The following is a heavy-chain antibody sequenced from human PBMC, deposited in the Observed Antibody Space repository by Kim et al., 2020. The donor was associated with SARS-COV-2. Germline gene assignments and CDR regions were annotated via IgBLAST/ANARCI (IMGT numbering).Heavy chain of an antibody. Sequence: SETLSLTCTVSGASISDNYWTWIRQPAGKGLEWIGRMYISGTTNYNPSFKGRLTISLDATKNQFSLTLTTVTAADKAVYFCARVAPWPRRPIDYWGQGIL. CDR3: ARVAPWPRRPIDY. CDR2: MYISGTT. J-gene: IGHJ1*01. D-gene: IGHD3-10*01. V-gene: IGHV4-4*07. CDR1: GASISDNY.